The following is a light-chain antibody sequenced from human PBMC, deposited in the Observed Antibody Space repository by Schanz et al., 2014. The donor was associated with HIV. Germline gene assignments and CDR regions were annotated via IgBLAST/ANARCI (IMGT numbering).Light chain of an antibody. V-gene: IGLV1-40*01. J-gene: IGLJ3*02. CDR1: SSNLGAGYE. CDR3: QSFDKSLGGVV. CDR2: ADT. Sequence: QSVLTQPPSVSGAPGQRVTISCTGSSSNLGAGYEVHWYRQLPGTAPKLLIFADTKRPSGVPDRFSGSKSVNSASLAITGRQGEDEADYYCQSFDKSLGGVVFGGGTKVTVL.